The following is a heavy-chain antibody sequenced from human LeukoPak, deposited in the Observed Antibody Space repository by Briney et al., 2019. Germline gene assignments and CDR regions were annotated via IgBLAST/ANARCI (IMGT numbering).Heavy chain of an antibody. D-gene: IGHD5-12*01. Sequence: GESLQISCKGSGSRFTSYWIGWVRQLPGKGLEWMGIIYPGDSDTRYSPSFQGQVTISADKSISTAYLQWSSLKASDTAMYYCARQISGYDYPGGWASGSSWYDTYYFDYWGQGTLVTVSS. CDR1: GSRFTSYW. CDR3: ARQISGYDYPGGWASGSSWYDTYYFDY. CDR2: IYPGDSDT. V-gene: IGHV5-51*01. J-gene: IGHJ4*02.